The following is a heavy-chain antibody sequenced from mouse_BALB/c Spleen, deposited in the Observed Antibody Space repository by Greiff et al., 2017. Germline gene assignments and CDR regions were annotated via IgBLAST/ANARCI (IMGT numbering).Heavy chain of an antibody. V-gene: IGHV5-6-3*01. J-gene: IGHJ1*01. CDR2: INSNGGST. CDR3: ARAYYYGSSYGYFDV. CDR1: GFTFSSYG. Sequence: DVKLVESGGGLVQPGGSLKLSCAASGFTFSSYGMSWVRQTPDKRLELVATINSNGGSTYYPDSVKGRFTISRDNAKNTLYLQMSSLKSEDTAMYYCARAYYYGSSYGYFDVWGAGTTVTVSS. D-gene: IGHD1-1*01.